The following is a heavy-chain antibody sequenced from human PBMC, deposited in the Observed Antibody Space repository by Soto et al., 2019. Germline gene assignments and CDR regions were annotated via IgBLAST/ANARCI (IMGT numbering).Heavy chain of an antibody. CDR2: IIPIFGTA. D-gene: IGHD6-25*01. V-gene: IGHV1-69*13. CDR1: GGTFSSYA. J-gene: IGHJ6*02. CDR3: AIAPLPATIYPVLGSYYGMDV. Sequence: SVKVSCKASGGTFSSYAISWVRQAPGQGLEWMGGIIPIFGTANYAQKFQGRVTITADESTSTAYMELSSLRSEDTAVYYCAIAPLPATIYPVLGSYYGMDVWGQGTTVTVSS.